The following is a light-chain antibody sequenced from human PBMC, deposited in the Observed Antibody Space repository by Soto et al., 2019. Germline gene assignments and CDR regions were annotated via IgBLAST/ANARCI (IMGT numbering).Light chain of an antibody. V-gene: IGKV3-20*01. J-gene: IGKJ1*01. CDR1: QIVSSSY. CDR2: GAS. CDR3: QQYGSSPRT. Sequence: EIVLTQSPGTLSLSPEERTTISSRTNQIVSSSYLAWYQQKPGQVPRLLIYGASSRATVIPDRFSGSGSGTDFTLTISRLEPEDFAVYYCQQYGSSPRTFGQGTKVDIK.